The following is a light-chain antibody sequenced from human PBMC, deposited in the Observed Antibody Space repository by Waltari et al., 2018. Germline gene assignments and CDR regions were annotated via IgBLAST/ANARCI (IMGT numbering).Light chain of an antibody. CDR3: AAWDDSLSVL. J-gene: IGLJ2*01. CDR2: RNN. Sequence: QSVLTQPPSASGTPGQRVTISCSGSSSNIGSNYVYWYQQLPGTAPKLLIYRNNRRPSGVPDRFSGSKSGTSASLAISGLRSEDEADYYWAAWDDSLSVLFGGGTKLTVL. CDR1: SSNIGSNY. V-gene: IGLV1-47*01.